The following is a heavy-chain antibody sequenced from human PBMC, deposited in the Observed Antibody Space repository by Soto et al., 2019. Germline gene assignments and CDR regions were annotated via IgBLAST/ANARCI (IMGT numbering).Heavy chain of an antibody. CDR3: AKDRGIIVKAGDAFDV. V-gene: IGHV3-23*01. D-gene: IGHD3-16*02. J-gene: IGHJ3*01. CDR1: GFTLSMSA. CDR2: ISDSGDRT. Sequence: PVGFLRLSCASSGFTLSMSAVNWVRQAPGKGLEWVSYISDSGDRTYYADSVKGRFTISRDRSKNAVSLQMDSLRAEDTAVYYCAKDRGIIVKAGDAFDVWGQGTKVTVSS.